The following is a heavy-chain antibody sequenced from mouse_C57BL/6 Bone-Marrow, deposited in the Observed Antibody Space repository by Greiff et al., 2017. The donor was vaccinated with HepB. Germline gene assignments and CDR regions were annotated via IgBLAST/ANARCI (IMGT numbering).Heavy chain of an antibody. CDR3: ARDPVVDWYFDV. D-gene: IGHD1-1*01. J-gene: IGHJ1*03. Sequence: VKLMESGAELVKPGASVKMSCKASGYTFTSYWITWVKQRPGQGLEWIGDIYPGSGSTNYNEKFKSKATLTVDTSSSTAYMQLSSLTSEDSAVYYCARDPVVDWYFDVWGTGTTVTVSS. CDR2: IYPGSGST. CDR1: GYTFTSYW. V-gene: IGHV1-55*01.